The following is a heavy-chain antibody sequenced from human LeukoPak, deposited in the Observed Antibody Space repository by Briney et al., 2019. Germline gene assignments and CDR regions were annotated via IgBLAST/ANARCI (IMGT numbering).Heavy chain of an antibody. D-gene: IGHD4-17*01. V-gene: IGHV3-23*01. CDR2: ISGSGGST. Sequence: GGSLRLSCAASGFTFSSCAMSWVRQAPGKGLEWVSAISGSGGSTYYADSVKGRFTISRDNSKNTLYLQMNSLRAEDTAVYYCAKPSTVTTSLTFFDYWGQGTLVTVPS. J-gene: IGHJ4*02. CDR3: AKPSTVTTSLTFFDY. CDR1: GFTFSSCA.